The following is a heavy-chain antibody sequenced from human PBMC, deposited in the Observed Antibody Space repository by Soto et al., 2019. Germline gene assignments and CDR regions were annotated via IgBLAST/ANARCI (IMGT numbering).Heavy chain of an antibody. CDR1: SGSITSSNW. V-gene: IGHV4-4*02. J-gene: IGHJ4*02. CDR2: IYHSGRT. Sequence: QVQPQESGPGLVTPSGTLSLTSAVSSGSITSSNWWSWVRQPPGKGLEWIGEIYHSGRTNYYPSPTIRVTILVDKSKNQSSLKPSSVSAADTAVYYCASRTVSDIVVVPAAMHFDYWGQGTLVTVSS. D-gene: IGHD2-2*01. CDR3: ASRTVSDIVVVPAAMHFDY.